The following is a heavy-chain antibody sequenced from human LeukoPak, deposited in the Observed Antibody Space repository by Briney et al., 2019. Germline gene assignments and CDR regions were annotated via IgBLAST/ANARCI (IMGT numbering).Heavy chain of an antibody. CDR2: IYHSGST. CDR1: GGSISSGGYS. CDR3: ARANFLLSAFDI. J-gene: IGHJ3*02. Sequence: SETLSLTCAVPGGSISSGGYSWSWIRQPPGKGLEWIGYIYHSGSTYYNPSLKSRVTISVDRSKNQFSLKLSSVTAADTAVYYCARANFLLSAFDIWGQGTMVTVSS. D-gene: IGHD3-3*01. V-gene: IGHV4-30-2*01.